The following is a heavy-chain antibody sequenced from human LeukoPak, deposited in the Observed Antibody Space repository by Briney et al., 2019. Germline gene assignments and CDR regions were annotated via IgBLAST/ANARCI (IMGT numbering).Heavy chain of an antibody. D-gene: IGHD2-15*01. CDR2: IYYSGNT. V-gene: IGHV4-39*07. J-gene: IGHJ5*02. Sequence: SETLSLTCTVSGGSISSSSYYWGWIRQPQGKGLEWIGNIYYSGNTYYNPSLKSRVSISVDTSKKQFSLKLSSVTAADTAVYYCARGARAASNNWFDPWGQGTLVTVSS. CDR3: ARGARAASNNWFDP. CDR1: GGSISSSSYY.